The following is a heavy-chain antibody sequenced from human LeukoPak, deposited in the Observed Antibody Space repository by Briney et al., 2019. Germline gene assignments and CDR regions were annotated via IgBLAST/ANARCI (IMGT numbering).Heavy chain of an antibody. J-gene: IGHJ5*02. CDR1: GFTFSSHE. V-gene: IGHV3-48*03. CDR3: ARDVWFDP. Sequence: GGSLRLSCAASGFTFSSHEMNWVRQPPGKGLEWVSCISSGGSTMYYADSVKGRFTVSRDNAKNSLYLQMNSLRAEDTALYYCARDVWFDPWGQGTLVTVSS. CDR2: ISSGGSTM.